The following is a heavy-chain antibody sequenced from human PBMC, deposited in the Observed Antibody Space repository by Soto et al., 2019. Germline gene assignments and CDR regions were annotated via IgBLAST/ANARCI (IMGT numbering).Heavy chain of an antibody. V-gene: IGHV3-7*01. D-gene: IGHD3-3*01. CDR1: GFTFSSYW. Sequence: GGSLRLSCAASGFTFSSYWMSWVRQAPGKGLEWVANIKQDGSEKYYVDSVKGRFTISRDNAKNSLYLQMNSLRAEDTAVYYCARESGYYDFWSGYPQYYYYGMDVWVQGTTVTVSS. J-gene: IGHJ6*02. CDR3: ARESGYYDFWSGYPQYYYYGMDV. CDR2: IKQDGSEK.